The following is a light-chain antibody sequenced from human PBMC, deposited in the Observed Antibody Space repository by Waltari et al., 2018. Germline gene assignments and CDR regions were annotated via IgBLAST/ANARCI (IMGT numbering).Light chain of an antibody. CDR3: QQSKNWPVT. J-gene: IGKJ4*01. V-gene: IGKV3-11*01. CDR2: DTF. Sequence: EIVLTQSPASLSLSPGERATLPCMASQTVQNYLAWYQQKPGQAPRLRIYDTFASASGIPDRFSGSGSGTDFTLTISSRDPEDFAVYYCQQSKNWPVTFGGGTKVDLK. CDR1: QTVQNY.